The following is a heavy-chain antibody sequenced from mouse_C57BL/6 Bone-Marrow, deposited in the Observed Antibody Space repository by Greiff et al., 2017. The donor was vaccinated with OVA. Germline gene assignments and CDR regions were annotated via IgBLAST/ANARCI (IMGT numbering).Heavy chain of an antibody. D-gene: IGHD3-2*02. J-gene: IGHJ2*01. V-gene: IGHV5-4*01. CDR1: GFTFSSYA. CDR3: ARDSSGVDY. CDR2: ISDGGSYT. Sequence: EVQLVESGGGLVKPGGSLKLSCAASGFTFSSYAMSWVRQTPGKRLEWVATISDGGSYTYYPDNVKGRFTISRDKATNNLYLQMSHLKSEDTAMYYCARDSSGVDYWGQGTTRTVSS.